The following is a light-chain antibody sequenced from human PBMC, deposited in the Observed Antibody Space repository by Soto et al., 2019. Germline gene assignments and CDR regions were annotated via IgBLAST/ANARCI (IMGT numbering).Light chain of an antibody. Sequence: QSVLTQPPSASGTPGQRVTISCSGSSSNIGSNTVNWYQQLPGTAPKLLIYSNNQRPSGVPDRFSGSKSGTSASLAISGLQSEDEADYYCAAWDDSLKGFGWVFGGGTKLTVL. V-gene: IGLV1-44*01. CDR1: SSNIGSNT. CDR2: SNN. CDR3: AAWDDSLKGFGWV. J-gene: IGLJ3*02.